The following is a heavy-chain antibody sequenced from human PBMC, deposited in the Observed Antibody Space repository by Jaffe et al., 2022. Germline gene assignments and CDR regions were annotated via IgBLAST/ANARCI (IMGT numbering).Heavy chain of an antibody. V-gene: IGHV1-24*01. CDR3: ATVRAVVPAAIGWNYGDASASSNWYFDL. J-gene: IGHJ2*01. Sequence: QVQLVQSGAEVKKPGASVKVSCKVSGYTLTELSMHWVRQAPGKGLEWMGGFDPEDGETIYAQKFQGRVTMTEDTSTDTAYMELSSLRSEDTAVYYCATVRAVVPAAIGWNYGDASASSNWYFDLWGRGTLVTVSS. D-gene: IGHD2-2*01. CDR2: FDPEDGET. CDR1: GYTLTELS.